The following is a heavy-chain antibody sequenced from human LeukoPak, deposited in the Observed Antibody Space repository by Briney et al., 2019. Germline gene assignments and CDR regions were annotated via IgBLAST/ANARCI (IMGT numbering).Heavy chain of an antibody. CDR3: ARAGYCGGDCYTYYYYYMDV. V-gene: IGHV1-18*04. D-gene: IGHD2-21*02. CDR1: GYTFTGYY. Sequence: ASVKVSCKASGYTFTGYYMHWVRQAPGQGLEWMGWISAYNGNTNYAQKLQGRVTMTTDTSTSTAYMELRSLRSDDTAVYYCARAGYCGGDCYTYYYYYMDVWGKGTTVTVSS. J-gene: IGHJ6*03. CDR2: ISAYNGNT.